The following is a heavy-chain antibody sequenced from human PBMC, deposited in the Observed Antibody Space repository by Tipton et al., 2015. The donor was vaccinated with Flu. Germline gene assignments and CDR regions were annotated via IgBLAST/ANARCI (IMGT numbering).Heavy chain of an antibody. V-gene: IGHV3-23*01. D-gene: IGHD1-26*01. Sequence: GSLRLSCAASRFTFRTYAMNWVRQAPGKGLEWVSTISASGGATYYADSVEGRFTIFRDNSKNMLYLQMNSLRAEDTAVYYCAKEHSGSSYHAFEIWGQGTMVTVSS. J-gene: IGHJ3*02. CDR3: AKEHSGSSYHAFEI. CDR2: ISASGGAT. CDR1: RFTFRTYA.